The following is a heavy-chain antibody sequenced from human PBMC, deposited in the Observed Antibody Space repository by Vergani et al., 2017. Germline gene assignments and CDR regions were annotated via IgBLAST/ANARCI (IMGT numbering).Heavy chain of an antibody. J-gene: IGHJ6*02. CDR1: GFSFRNAW. Sequence: EVQLVESGGGIVKPGGSLRLSCVASGFSFRNAWMNWVRRTPGKGLELVGRIKSTFDHGTTDYAAAVKGRFTISRDDSKNTLFLQMNGLKTEDIGVYYCTTDPRYCGDGSCYWLRDHHYYGMDVWGQGTTVTVPS. V-gene: IGHV3-15*07. CDR2: IKSTFDHGTT. D-gene: IGHD2-21*01. CDR3: TTDPRYCGDGSCYWLRDHHYYGMDV.